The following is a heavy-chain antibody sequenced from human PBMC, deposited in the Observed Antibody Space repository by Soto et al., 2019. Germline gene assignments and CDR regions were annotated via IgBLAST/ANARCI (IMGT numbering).Heavy chain of an antibody. D-gene: IGHD3-22*01. CDR1: GYVFTGYY. CDR3: MRGASARDSSGYPYYFDP. V-gene: IGHV1-2*02. J-gene: IGHJ4*02. CDR2: INCRSGGT. Sequence: VKVSCKTSGYVFTGYYLHWVRQAPGQGLEWMGWINCRSGGTTYTQKFQGRVTLTMDTSTSTAYMELSSLISDDTALYYCMRGASARDSSGYPYYFDPWGQGTLVTVSS.